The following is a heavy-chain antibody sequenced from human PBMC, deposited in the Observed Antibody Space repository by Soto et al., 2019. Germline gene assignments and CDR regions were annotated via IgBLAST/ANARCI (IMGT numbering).Heavy chain of an antibody. J-gene: IGHJ6*02. CDR3: ATDPPGSGSYYPLPEYYYYGMDV. V-gene: IGHV3-23*01. Sequence: GGSLRLSCAASGFTFSSYAMSWVRQAPGKGLEWVSAISGSGGSTYYADSVKGRFTISRDNSKNTLYLQMNSLRAEDTAVYYCATDPPGSGSYYPLPEYYYYGMDVWGQGTTVTVSS. D-gene: IGHD3-10*01. CDR1: GFTFSSYA. CDR2: ISGSGGST.